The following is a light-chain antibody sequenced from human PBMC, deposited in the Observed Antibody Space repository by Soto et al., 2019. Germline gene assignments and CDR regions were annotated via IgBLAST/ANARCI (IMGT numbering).Light chain of an antibody. CDR2: LERSGSY. Sequence: QPVLTQSSSASASLGSSVKLTCSLSGGHSSYIIAWHQQQPGKAPRYLMKLERSGSYNKGSGVPDRFSGSSSGADRYLTISNLQFEDEADYYCETWDSKIRVFGGGTKLTVL. CDR1: GGHSSYI. V-gene: IGLV4-60*02. CDR3: ETWDSKIRV. J-gene: IGLJ3*02.